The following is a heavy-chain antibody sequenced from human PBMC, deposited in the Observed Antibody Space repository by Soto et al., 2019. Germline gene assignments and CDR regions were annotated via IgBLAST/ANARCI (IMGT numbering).Heavy chain of an antibody. D-gene: IGHD2-15*01. V-gene: IGHV3-23*01. J-gene: IGHJ4*02. Sequence: EVQLLESGGGLVQPGESLRLSCAASGFTLGTYVMTWVRQAPGKGREWVSAISGSGGSTNYADPVKGRFTISRDNTKNTLYLQMNSLRVEDTAVYYCAKDRKGSYCSGGTCYSFDYWGQGTLVTVPS. CDR3: AKDRKGSYCSGGTCYSFDY. CDR1: GFTLGTYV. CDR2: ISGSGGST.